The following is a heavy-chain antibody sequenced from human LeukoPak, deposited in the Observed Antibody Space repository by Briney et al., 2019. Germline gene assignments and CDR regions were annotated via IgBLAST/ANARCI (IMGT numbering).Heavy chain of an antibody. Sequence: PSETLSLTCTVSGASITSYYWGWIRQPPVKGLEWIGSITNSGSTNYNPSLKSRVTISLDTSKNQFSLKLRSVTAADTAVYYCARRFLGVEFDYWGQGTLVTVSP. CDR3: ARRFLGVEFDY. CDR1: GASITSYY. V-gene: IGHV4-59*01. CDR2: ITNSGST. D-gene: IGHD3-3*01. J-gene: IGHJ4*02.